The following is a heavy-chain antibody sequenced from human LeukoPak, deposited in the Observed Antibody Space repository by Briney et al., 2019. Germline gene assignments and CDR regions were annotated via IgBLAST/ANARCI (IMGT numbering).Heavy chain of an antibody. D-gene: IGHD3-10*01. J-gene: IGHJ6*04. CDR2: INHSGST. Sequence: SETLSLTCAVYGGSFSGYYWSWIRQPPGKGLEWIGEINHSGSTNYNPSLKSRVTISVDTSKNQFSLKLSSVTAADTAVYYCARDRSYSGSYGMDVWGKGTTVTVSS. V-gene: IGHV4-34*01. CDR3: ARDRSYSGSYGMDV. CDR1: GGSFSGYY.